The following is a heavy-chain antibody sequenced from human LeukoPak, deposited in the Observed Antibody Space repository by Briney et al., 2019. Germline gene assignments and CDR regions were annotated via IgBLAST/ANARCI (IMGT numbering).Heavy chain of an antibody. J-gene: IGHJ6*02. CDR1: GFTVSSNY. Sequence: GGSLRLSCGISGFTVSSNYMTWVRQAPGKGLEWVSVIHSGGKTNYADSVKGRFTISRDNAKNSLYLQMNSLRAEDTAVYYCARGRLGELSFSYYGMDVWSQGTTVTVSS. CDR3: ARGRLGELSFSYYGMDV. V-gene: IGHV3-66*01. D-gene: IGHD3-16*02. CDR2: IHSGGKT.